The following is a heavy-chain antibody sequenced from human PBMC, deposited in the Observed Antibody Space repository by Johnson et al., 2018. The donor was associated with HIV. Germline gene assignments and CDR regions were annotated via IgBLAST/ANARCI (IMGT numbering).Heavy chain of an antibody. V-gene: IGHV3-30*02. Sequence: QVQLVESGGGVVQPGGSLRLSCAASGFTLRSYGMHWVRQAPGKGLEWVTFLRYDGSNKYYADSVKGRFTVSRDNSKNTLYLHMNSLKPEDTAVYYCAKDLVWNSGSYWDAFDVWGQGTKVTVSS. J-gene: IGHJ3*01. D-gene: IGHD1-26*01. CDR2: LRYDGSNK. CDR3: AKDLVWNSGSYWDAFDV. CDR1: GFTLRSYG.